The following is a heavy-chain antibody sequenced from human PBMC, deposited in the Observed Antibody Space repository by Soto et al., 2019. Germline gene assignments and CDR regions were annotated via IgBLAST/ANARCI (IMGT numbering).Heavy chain of an antibody. J-gene: IGHJ6*02. CDR2: IIPIFGTA. V-gene: IGHV1-69*13. CDR3: ARGGYDILTGPRIYYGMDV. Sequence: SVKVSCKASGGTFSSYAISWVRQAPGQGLEWMGGIIPIFGTANYAQKFQGRVTITADESTSTAYMELSSLRSEDTAVYYCARGGYDILTGPRIYYGMDVWGQGTTVTVS. D-gene: IGHD3-9*01. CDR1: GGTFSSYA.